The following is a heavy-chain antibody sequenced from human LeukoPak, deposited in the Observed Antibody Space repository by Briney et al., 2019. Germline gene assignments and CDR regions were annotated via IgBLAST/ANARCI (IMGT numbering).Heavy chain of an antibody. V-gene: IGHV3-33*06. J-gene: IGHJ4*02. Sequence: PGGSLRLSCAASGFTFSSYGMHWVRQAPGKGLEWVAVIWYDGSNKYYADSVKGRFTISRDNSKNTLYLQMNSPRAEDTAVYYCAKVLSKIYIYGPFDYWGQGSLVTVSS. CDR1: GFTFSSYG. CDR2: IWYDGSNK. D-gene: IGHD3-10*01. CDR3: AKVLSKIYIYGPFDY.